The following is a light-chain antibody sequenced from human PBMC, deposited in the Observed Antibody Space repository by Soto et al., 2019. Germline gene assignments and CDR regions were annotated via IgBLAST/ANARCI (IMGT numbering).Light chain of an antibody. CDR3: MQLLHPPLT. CDR1: QSLLDSNGYNY. Sequence: DVVTTQSPLSLPVTPGEPSSISCRSSQSLLDSNGYNYLAWFLQKAGQSPQLLIYLASSRASGVPDRFSGSGSGTDFTLEISSVEAEDVGIYYCMQLLHPPLTFGGGTKVDIK. CDR2: LAS. J-gene: IGKJ4*01. V-gene: IGKV2-28*01.